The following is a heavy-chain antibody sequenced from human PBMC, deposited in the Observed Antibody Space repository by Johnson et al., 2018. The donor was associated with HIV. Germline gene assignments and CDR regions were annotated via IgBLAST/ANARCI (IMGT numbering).Heavy chain of an antibody. CDR1: GFTISSYA. J-gene: IGHJ3*02. V-gene: IGHV3-13*01. D-gene: IGHD1-26*01. CDR2: IGTAGDT. CDR3: ARWGASCAFDI. Sequence: VQLVESGGGVVQPGRSLRLSCAASGFTISSYAIHWVRQAPGKGLEWVSAIGTAGDTYYPGSVKGRFTISRENAKNSLYLQMNSLRAGDTAVYYCARWGASCAFDIWGQGTMVTVSS.